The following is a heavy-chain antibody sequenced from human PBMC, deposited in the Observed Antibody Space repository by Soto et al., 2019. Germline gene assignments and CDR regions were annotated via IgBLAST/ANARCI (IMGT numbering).Heavy chain of an antibody. CDR2: MNPNSGNT. D-gene: IGHD2-15*01. V-gene: IGHV1-8*01. Sequence: ASVKVSCKASGYTFTSYDINWVRQATGQGLEWMGWMNPNSGNTGYAQKFQGRVTMTRNTSISTAYMELRSLRSEDTAVYYCARGQGVVAVDYYYYGMDVWGQGTTVTVSS. CDR3: ARGQGVVAVDYYYYGMDV. CDR1: GYTFTSYD. J-gene: IGHJ6*02.